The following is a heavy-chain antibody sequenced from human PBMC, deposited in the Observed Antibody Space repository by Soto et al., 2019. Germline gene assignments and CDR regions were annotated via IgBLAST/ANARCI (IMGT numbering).Heavy chain of an antibody. J-gene: IGHJ4*02. CDR1: GFTFSNNG. Sequence: QVQLVESEGGAVQPGRSLRLSCAASGFTFSNNGIHWVRQAPGKGLEWVAVISSDGINKYYADSVKGRSTISRDNSKNTLLVQMNSLRVEDTAVYYCAMDLYGGSSRFDYWGQGTLVTVSS. V-gene: IGHV3-30*03. CDR3: AMDLYGGSSRFDY. CDR2: ISSDGINK. D-gene: IGHD2-15*01.